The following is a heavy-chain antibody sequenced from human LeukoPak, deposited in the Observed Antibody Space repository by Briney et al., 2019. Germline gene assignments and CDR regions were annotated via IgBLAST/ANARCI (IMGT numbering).Heavy chain of an antibody. J-gene: IGHJ4*02. D-gene: IGHD6-13*01. V-gene: IGHV1-69*13. CDR2: IIPIFGTA. CDR3: ASAKYSSSWYPSYYFDY. CDR1: GGTFSSYA. Sequence: SVKVSCKASGGTFSSYAISWVRQAPGQGLEWMGGIIPIFGTANYAQKFQGRVTITADESTSTAYMELSSLRSEDTAVYYCASAKYSSSWYPSYYFDYWGQGTLVTVSS.